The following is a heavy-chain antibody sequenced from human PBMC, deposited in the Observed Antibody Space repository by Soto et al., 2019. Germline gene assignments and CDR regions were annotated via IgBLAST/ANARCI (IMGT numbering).Heavy chain of an antibody. J-gene: IGHJ2*01. D-gene: IGHD1-1*01. CDR1: GFTFSSYS. CDR3: ARDSTAYWYFDL. CDR2: ISSSSSTI. Sequence: GGSLRLSCAASGFTFSSYSMNWVRQAPGKGLEWVSYISSSSSTIYYADSVKGRFTISRDNAKNSLYLQMNSLRAEDTSVYYCARDSTAYWYFDLWGRGTLVTVSS. V-gene: IGHV3-48*04.